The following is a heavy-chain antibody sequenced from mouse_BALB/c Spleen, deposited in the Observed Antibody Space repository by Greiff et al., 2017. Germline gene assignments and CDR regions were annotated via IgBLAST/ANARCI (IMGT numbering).Heavy chain of an antibody. CDR3: ARVGYGNAY. CDR2: ISSGGSYT. CDR1: GFTFSSYA. V-gene: IGHV5-9-4*01. Sequence: EVKVVESGGGLVKPGGSLKLSCAASGFTFSSYAMSWVRQSPEKRLEWVAEISSGGSYTYYPDTVTGRFTISRDNAKNTLYLEMSSLRSEDTAMYYCARVGYGNAYWGQGTLVTVSA. D-gene: IGHD2-1*01. J-gene: IGHJ3*01.